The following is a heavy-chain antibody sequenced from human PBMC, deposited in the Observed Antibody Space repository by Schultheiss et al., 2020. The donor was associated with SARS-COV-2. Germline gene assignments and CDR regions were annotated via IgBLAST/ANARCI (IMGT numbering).Heavy chain of an antibody. V-gene: IGHV4-4*02. D-gene: IGHD6-13*01. J-gene: IGHJ4*02. CDR1: GGSISSSNW. CDR3: ARELSSSSFDY. CDR2: IYYSGST. Sequence: SETLSLTCAVSGGSISSSNWWSWVRQPPGKGLEWIGSIYYSGSTYYNPSLKSRVTISVDTSKNQFSLKLSSVTAADTAVYYCARELSSSSFDYWGQGTLVTVSS.